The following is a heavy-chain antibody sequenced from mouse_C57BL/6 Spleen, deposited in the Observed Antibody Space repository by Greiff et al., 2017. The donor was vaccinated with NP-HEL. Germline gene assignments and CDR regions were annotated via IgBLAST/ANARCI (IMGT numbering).Heavy chain of an antibody. CDR1: GYTFTSYW. CDR3: ARGGTGIYYFDY. Sequence: QVQLQQPGAELVKPGASVKLSCKASGYTFTSYWMHWVKQRPGQGLEWIGMIHPNSGSTNYNEKFKSKATLTVDKSSSTAYMQLSSLTSEDSAVYYCARGGTGIYYFDYWGQGTTLTVSS. V-gene: IGHV1-64*01. D-gene: IGHD4-1*01. J-gene: IGHJ2*01. CDR2: IHPNSGST.